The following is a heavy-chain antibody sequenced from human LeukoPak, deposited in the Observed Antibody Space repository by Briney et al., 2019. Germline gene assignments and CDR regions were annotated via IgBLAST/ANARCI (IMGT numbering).Heavy chain of an antibody. V-gene: IGHV4-59*12. D-gene: IGHD5-24*01. CDR2: MYYTGDT. Sequence: ASETLSLTCTVSGGSLSNYYCMYYTGDTNYNPSLKSRVTISVDTSKNQFSLKLSSVTAADTAVYYCARDGYNYFDYWGQGTLVTVSS. CDR1: GGSLSNYY. CDR3: ARDGYNYFDY. J-gene: IGHJ4*02.